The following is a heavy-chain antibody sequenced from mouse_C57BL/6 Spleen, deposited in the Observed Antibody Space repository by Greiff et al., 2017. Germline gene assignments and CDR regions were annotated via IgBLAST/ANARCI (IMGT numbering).Heavy chain of an antibody. CDR2: INPYNGGT. V-gene: IGHV1-19*01. CDR3: ATTAQALYYFDY. J-gene: IGHJ2*01. D-gene: IGHD3-2*02. CDR1: GYTFTDYY. Sequence: EVQVVESGPVLVKPGASVKMSCKASGYTFTDYYMNWVKQSHGKSLEWIGVINPYNGGTSYNQKFKGKATLTVDKSSSTAYMELNSLTSEDSAVYYCATTAQALYYFDYWGQGTTLTVSS.